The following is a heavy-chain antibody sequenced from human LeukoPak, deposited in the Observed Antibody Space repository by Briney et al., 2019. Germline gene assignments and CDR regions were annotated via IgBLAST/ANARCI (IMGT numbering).Heavy chain of an antibody. V-gene: IGHV1-18*01. D-gene: IGHD3-22*01. J-gene: IGHJ3*02. CDR3: ASVGHYDSSGYYYENAFDI. Sequence: GASVKVSCKASGYTFTSYGISWVRQAPGQGLEWMGWISAYNGNTNYAQKLQGRVTMTTDTSTSTAYMELRSLISDDTAVYYCASVGHYDSSGYYYENAFDIWGQGTMVTVSS. CDR2: ISAYNGNT. CDR1: GYTFTSYG.